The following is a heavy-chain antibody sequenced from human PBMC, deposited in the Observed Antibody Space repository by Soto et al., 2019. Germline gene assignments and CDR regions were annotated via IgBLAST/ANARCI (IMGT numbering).Heavy chain of an antibody. J-gene: IGHJ6*02. V-gene: IGHV1-46*01. D-gene: IGHD3-10*01. CDR2: INPSGGST. CDR3: ARVGERITMVRGVRLDYYGMDV. Sequence: ASVKVSCKASGYTFTSYYMHWVRQAPGQGLEWMGIINPSGGSTSYAQKFQGRVTITRDTSASTAYMELSSLRSEDTAVYYCARVGERITMVRGVRLDYYGMDVWGQGTTVTVSS. CDR1: GYTFTSYY.